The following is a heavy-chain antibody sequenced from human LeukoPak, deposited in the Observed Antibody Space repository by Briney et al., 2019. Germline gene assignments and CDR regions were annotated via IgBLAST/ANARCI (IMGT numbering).Heavy chain of an antibody. CDR1: GFTFSSYS. V-gene: IGHV3-7*01. J-gene: IGHJ6*02. CDR2: IKEDGSEQ. D-gene: IGHD5-24*01. Sequence: GGSLRLSCAASGFTFSSYSMNWVRQAPGKGLEWVANIKEDGSEQHSVDSVKGRFTISRDNTKNSLYLQMNSLRAEDTAVYYCARDNSDYYGMDVWGQGTTVTVSS. CDR3: ARDNSDYYGMDV.